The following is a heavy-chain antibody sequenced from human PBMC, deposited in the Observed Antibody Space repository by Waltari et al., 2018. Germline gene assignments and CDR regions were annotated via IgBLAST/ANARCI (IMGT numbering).Heavy chain of an antibody. V-gene: IGHV3-7*03. J-gene: IGHJ4*02. Sequence: EVQLVQSGGGLVQPGGSLRLSCEACGFIFRNYFMTWVRQAPGKGLQWVANINADGSEEFYLDSVKGRFTISRDNAKNSLFLQMNSLRADDTAVYYCARAGGVSNRFDYWGQGARVTVSS. D-gene: IGHD3-10*01. CDR1: GFIFRNYF. CDR2: INADGSEE. CDR3: ARAGGVSNRFDY.